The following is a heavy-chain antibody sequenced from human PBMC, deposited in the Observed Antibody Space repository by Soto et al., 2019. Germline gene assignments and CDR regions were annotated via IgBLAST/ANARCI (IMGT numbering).Heavy chain of an antibody. CDR2: IYYSGST. J-gene: IGHJ6*02. CDR3: ARGGYYFNYGMDV. D-gene: IGHD3-16*01. CDR1: GGSISSGGYY. V-gene: IGHV4-31*03. Sequence: SETLSLTCTVSGGSISSGGYYWSWIRQHPGKGLEWIGYIYYSGSTYYDPSLKSRVTISVDTSKNQFSLKLSSVTAADTAVYYCARGGYYFNYGMDVWGQGTTVTVSS.